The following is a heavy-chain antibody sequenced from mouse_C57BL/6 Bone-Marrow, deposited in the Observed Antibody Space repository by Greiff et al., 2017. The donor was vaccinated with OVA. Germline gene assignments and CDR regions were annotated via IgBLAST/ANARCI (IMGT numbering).Heavy chain of an antibody. D-gene: IGHD1-1*01. V-gene: IGHV5-4*01. CDR2: ISDVGSYT. CDR1: GFTFSSYA. J-gene: IGHJ2*01. CDR3: ARDYYYGSSPWFAY. Sequence: EVQRVESGGGLVKPGGSLKLSCAASGFTFSSYAMSWVHQTPEKRLEWVATISDVGSYTYYPDNVKGRFTISRANAKNNLYLQMSHLKSEDTAMYYCARDYYYGSSPWFAYWGQGTTLTVSS.